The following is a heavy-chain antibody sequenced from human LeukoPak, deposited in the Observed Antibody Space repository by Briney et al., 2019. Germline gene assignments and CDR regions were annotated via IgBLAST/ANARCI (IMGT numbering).Heavy chain of an antibody. CDR3: AKDHRRYYYDSTGYYFDY. CDR1: GFTFSGYV. V-gene: IGHV3-30*18. Sequence: PGRSLRLSCAASGFTFSGYVMHWVRQAPGKGLEWVAIISYDGGNKYYADSVKGRFTISGDNSKNTLYLQMNSLKPEDTAMYYCAKDHRRYYYDSTGYYFDYWGQGTLVTVSS. J-gene: IGHJ4*02. CDR2: ISYDGGNK. D-gene: IGHD3-22*01.